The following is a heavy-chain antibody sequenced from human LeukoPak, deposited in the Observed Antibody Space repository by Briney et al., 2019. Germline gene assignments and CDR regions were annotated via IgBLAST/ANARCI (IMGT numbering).Heavy chain of an antibody. CDR3: ARATVHYGSDLYHFDY. CDR1: GFTFSSYT. V-gene: IGHV3-30-3*01. Sequence: GGSLRLSCAASGFTFSSYTIHWVRQPPGKGLEWVAVISYDGSNKYYADSVKGRFTISRDNSKNTVELQMTSLRAEDTAVYYCARATVHYGSDLYHFDYWGQGPLVTVSS. CDR2: ISYDGSNK. D-gene: IGHD6-19*01. J-gene: IGHJ4*02.